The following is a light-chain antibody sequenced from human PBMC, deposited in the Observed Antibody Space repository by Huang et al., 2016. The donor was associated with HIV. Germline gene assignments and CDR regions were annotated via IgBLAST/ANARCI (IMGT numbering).Light chain of an antibody. CDR1: QGLLNSHGNNY. CDR3: MQALQSPYT. Sequence: DIVMTQSPLSLPVTPGEPASVSCRSSQGLLNSHGNNYLDWYLQKPGQSPQLLIYLGSTRASGVPERFSGSGSGTDFTLKISRVEAEDVGVYYCMQALQSPYTFGQGTKLEIK. J-gene: IGKJ2*01. CDR2: LGS. V-gene: IGKV2-28*01.